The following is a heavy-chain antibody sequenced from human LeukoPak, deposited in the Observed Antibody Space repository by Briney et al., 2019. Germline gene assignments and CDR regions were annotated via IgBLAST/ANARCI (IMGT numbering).Heavy chain of an antibody. Sequence: ASVKVSCKASGYTFTSYDINWVRQATGQGLEWMGWMNPNSGNTGSAQKFQGRVTMTRNTSISTAYMELSSLRSEDTAVYYCAREPIAVADHAFDIWGQGTMVTVSS. V-gene: IGHV1-8*01. J-gene: IGHJ3*02. D-gene: IGHD6-19*01. CDR1: GYTFTSYD. CDR2: MNPNSGNT. CDR3: AREPIAVADHAFDI.